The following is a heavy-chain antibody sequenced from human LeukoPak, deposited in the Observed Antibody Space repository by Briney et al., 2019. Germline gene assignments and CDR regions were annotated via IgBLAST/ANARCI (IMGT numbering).Heavy chain of an antibody. V-gene: IGHV3-64*02. CDR1: GFTFSSYA. CDR2: ISSNGGST. D-gene: IGHD3-10*01. CDR3: ARVRGLGSYTDWYSDL. J-gene: IGHJ2*01. Sequence: PGRSLRLSCAASGFTFSSYAMHWVRQAPGKGLEYVSAISSNGGSTYYADSVKGRFTISRDNSKNTLYLQMGSLRAEDMAVYYCARVRGLGSYTDWYSDLWGRGTLVTVSS.